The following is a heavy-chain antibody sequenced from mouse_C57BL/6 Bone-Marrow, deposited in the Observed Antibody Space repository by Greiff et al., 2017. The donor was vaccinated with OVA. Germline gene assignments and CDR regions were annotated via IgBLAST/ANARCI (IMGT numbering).Heavy chain of an antibody. V-gene: IGHV1-82*01. Sequence: VQLQQSGPELVKPGASVKISCKASGYAFSSSWMNWVKQRPGKGLEWIGRIYPGDGDTNYNGKFKGKATLTADKSSSTAYMQLSSLTSEDSAVYFCARRGYGNYAAWFAYWGQGTLVTVSA. CDR3: ARRGYGNYAAWFAY. D-gene: IGHD2-10*02. CDR1: GYAFSSSW. J-gene: IGHJ3*01. CDR2: IYPGDGDT.